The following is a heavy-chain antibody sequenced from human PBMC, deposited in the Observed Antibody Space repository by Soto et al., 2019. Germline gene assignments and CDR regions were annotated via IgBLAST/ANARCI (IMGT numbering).Heavy chain of an antibody. V-gene: IGHV4-34*01. CDR1: GGSFSGDY. CDR3: ARVRRRSGSYIHWFDP. Sequence: SETLSLTCAVYGGSFSGDYWSWIRQPPGKGLEWIGEINHSGSTNYNPSLKSRVTISVDTSKNQFSLKLSSVTAADTAVYYCARVRRRSGSYIHWFDPWGQGALVT. J-gene: IGHJ5*02. CDR2: INHSGST. D-gene: IGHD3-10*01.